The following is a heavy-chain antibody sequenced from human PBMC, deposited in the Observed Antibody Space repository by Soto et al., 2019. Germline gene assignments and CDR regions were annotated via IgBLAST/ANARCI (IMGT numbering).Heavy chain of an antibody. CDR3: AKDWRRGGYCDNAGCYARASVGYFFDF. V-gene: IGHV3-30*18. Sequence: QVQLVESGGGVVQPGRSLRLSCVASGFTFSDYDMHWVRQAPGKGLEWVAVISHDGIKTSDADSVKGRFTISRDNSNNALYLQTNSLRVEDTAVYYCAKDWRRGGYCDNAGCYARASVGYFFDFWGQGALVTVSS. J-gene: IGHJ4*02. CDR1: GFTFSDYD. CDR2: ISHDGIKT. D-gene: IGHD2-2*01.